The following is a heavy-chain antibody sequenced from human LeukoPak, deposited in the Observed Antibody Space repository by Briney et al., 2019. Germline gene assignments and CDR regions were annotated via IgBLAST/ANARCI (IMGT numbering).Heavy chain of an antibody. CDR2: ISSSSSTI. V-gene: IGHV3-48*01. Sequence: GGSLRLSCAASGFTFSSYSMNWVRQAPGQGLEWVSYISSSSSTIYHADSVKGRFTISRDNAKNSLYLQMNSLRAEDTAVYYCARDVYGSGKNWFDPWGQGTLVTVSS. D-gene: IGHD3-10*01. CDR1: GFTFSSYS. J-gene: IGHJ5*02. CDR3: ARDVYGSGKNWFDP.